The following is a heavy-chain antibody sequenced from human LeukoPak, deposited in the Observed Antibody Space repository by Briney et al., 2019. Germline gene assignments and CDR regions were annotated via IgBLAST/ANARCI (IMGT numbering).Heavy chain of an antibody. D-gene: IGHD3-22*01. Sequence: GGSLRLSCAASGFTFSSYAMSWVRQAPGKGLEWVSVISGSGDSTYYADSVKGRFTISRDNSKNTLYLQMNSLRAEDTAVYYCAKQAEYDSSGYFDYWGQGTLVTVSS. V-gene: IGHV3-23*01. CDR3: AKQAEYDSSGYFDY. J-gene: IGHJ4*02. CDR1: GFTFSSYA. CDR2: ISGSGDST.